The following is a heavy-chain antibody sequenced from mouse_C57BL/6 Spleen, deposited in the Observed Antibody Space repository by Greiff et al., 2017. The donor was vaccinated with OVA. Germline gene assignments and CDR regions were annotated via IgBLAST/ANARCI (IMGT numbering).Heavy chain of an antibody. Sequence: EVQRVESVAELVRPGASVKLSCTASGFNIKNTYMHWVKQRPEQGLEWIGRIDPANGNTKYAPKFQGKATITADTSSSTAYLQLSSLTSEDTAIYYCARGYDYDDWFAYWGQGTLVTVSA. J-gene: IGHJ3*01. V-gene: IGHV14-3*01. CDR1: GFNIKNTY. D-gene: IGHD2-4*01. CDR3: ARGYDYDDWFAY. CDR2: IDPANGNT.